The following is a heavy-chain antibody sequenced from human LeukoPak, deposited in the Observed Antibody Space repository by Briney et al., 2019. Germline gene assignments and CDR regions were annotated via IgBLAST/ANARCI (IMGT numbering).Heavy chain of an antibody. J-gene: IGHJ4*02. CDR2: IYHSGST. CDR1: GGSISSYY. Sequence: SETLSLTCTVSGGSISSYYWSWIRQPPGKGLEWIGDIYHSGSTNYNPSLKSRVTISVDTSKNQFSLKLSSVTAADTAVYYCARLYSSSWFDYWGQGTLVTVSS. V-gene: IGHV4-59*08. D-gene: IGHD6-13*01. CDR3: ARLYSSSWFDY.